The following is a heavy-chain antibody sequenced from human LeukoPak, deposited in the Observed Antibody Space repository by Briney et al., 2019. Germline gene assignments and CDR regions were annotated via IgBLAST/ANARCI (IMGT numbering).Heavy chain of an antibody. CDR1: GYSFISYW. CDR3: ARPLRYCSGGSCYRDAFDI. CDR2: IYPGDSDT. D-gene: IGHD2-15*01. V-gene: IGHV5-51*01. J-gene: IGHJ3*02. Sequence: GESLKISCKGSGYSFISYWIGWVRQMPGKGLEWMGIIYPGDSDTRYSPSFQGQVTISADKSISTAYLQWSSLKASDTAMYYCARPLRYCSGGSCYRDAFDIWGQGTMVTVSS.